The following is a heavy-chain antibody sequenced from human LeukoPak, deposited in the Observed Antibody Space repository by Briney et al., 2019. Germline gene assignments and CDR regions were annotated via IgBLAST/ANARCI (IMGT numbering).Heavy chain of an antibody. V-gene: IGHV4-39*01. CDR1: GGSISSSSYY. Sequence: SETLSLTCTVSGGSISSSSYYWGWIRQPPGKGLEWIGSIYYSGSTYYNPSLKSRSTISVDTSKNQFSLNLSSVTAADTAVYYCARLYYDSSGYYQICCFDYWGQGTLVTVSS. D-gene: IGHD3-22*01. CDR3: ARLYYDSSGYYQICCFDY. J-gene: IGHJ4*02. CDR2: IYYSGST.